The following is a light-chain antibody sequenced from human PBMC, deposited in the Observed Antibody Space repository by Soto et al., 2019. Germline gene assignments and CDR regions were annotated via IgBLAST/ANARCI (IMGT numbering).Light chain of an antibody. CDR3: QQYNSYSRT. CDR2: DAS. CDR1: QSISSW. Sequence: DIEMNQSASTLSAFVGYRITSTCRASQSISSWLAWYQQRPGKAPKLLIYDASSLESGVPSRFSGSGSGTEFTLTISSLQPDDFATYYCQQYNSYSRTFGQGTKVDI. J-gene: IGKJ1*01. V-gene: IGKV1-5*01.